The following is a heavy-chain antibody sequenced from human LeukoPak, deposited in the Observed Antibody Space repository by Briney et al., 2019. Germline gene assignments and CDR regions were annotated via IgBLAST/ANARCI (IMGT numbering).Heavy chain of an antibody. CDR1: GYTFTTYA. CDR2: ISVGDGNT. D-gene: IGHD2-2*01. V-gene: IGHV1-3*01. Sequence: GASVKVSCKASGYTFTTYAIHWVRQAPGQGLQWMGWISVGDGNTNYSQKFQGRVTLTRDTSASTAYMELTSLISEDTAVYYCARGYSGVVPAAHPDFWGQGTRSPSPQ. J-gene: IGHJ4*02. CDR3: ARGYSGVVPAAHPDF.